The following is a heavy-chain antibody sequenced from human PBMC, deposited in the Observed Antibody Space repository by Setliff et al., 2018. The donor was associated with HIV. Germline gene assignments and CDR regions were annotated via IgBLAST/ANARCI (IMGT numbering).Heavy chain of an antibody. Sequence: SETLSLTCTVSGGSISSGTYYWGWIRQPPGKGLEWIGSFYYSGTTYYKLSLKSRVTISVDTSKNQFSLKLSSVTAADTAVYYCATTAAAGVRGNAFDIWGQGAMVTVSS. V-gene: IGHV4-39*07. J-gene: IGHJ3*02. CDR2: FYYSGTT. CDR1: GGSISSGTYY. D-gene: IGHD6-13*01. CDR3: ATTAAAGVRGNAFDI.